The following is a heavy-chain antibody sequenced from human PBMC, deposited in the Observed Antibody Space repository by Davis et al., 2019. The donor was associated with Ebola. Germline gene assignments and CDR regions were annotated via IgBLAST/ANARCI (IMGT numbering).Heavy chain of an antibody. CDR1: GFTFSGSA. D-gene: IGHD3-16*01. CDR2: IRSKANSYAT. CDR3: AKDIQGGSSYLDY. V-gene: IGHV3-73*01. Sequence: GESLKISCAASGFTFSGSAMHWVRQASGKGLEWVGRIRSKANSYATAYAASVKGRFTIFRDDSKNTAYLQMNSLKTEDTAVYYCAKDIQGGSSYLDYWGQGTQVTVSS. J-gene: IGHJ4*02.